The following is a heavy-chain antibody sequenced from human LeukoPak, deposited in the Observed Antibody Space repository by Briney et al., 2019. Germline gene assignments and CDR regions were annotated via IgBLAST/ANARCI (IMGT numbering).Heavy chain of an antibody. CDR1: GGSIGTYY. D-gene: IGHD3-16*02. CDR3: ARHIGGGIEDMNV. Sequence: SETLSLTCTVSGGSIGTYYWSWIRQSPGKGLEWIGYIYVTGTRYNPYLQSRVTISVDRSRNQFFLKMSSVTAADTAVYYCARHIGGGIEDMNVWGKGTKVIVSS. CDR2: IYVTGT. V-gene: IGHV4-59*08. J-gene: IGHJ6*03.